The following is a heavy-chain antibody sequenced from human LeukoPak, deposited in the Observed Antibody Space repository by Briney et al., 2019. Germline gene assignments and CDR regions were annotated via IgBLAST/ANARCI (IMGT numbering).Heavy chain of an antibody. J-gene: IGHJ5*02. Sequence: PGGSLRLSCTASGFNFDDYDMSWVRQVPGKGLEWVSGSTWNGDKTGYSDSVRGRFAISRDNTKKSLYLQMSSLRAEDTALYYCARDPFCSSSTGCYFEDWFDPWGPGTLVTVSS. V-gene: IGHV3-20*04. CDR2: STWNGDKT. CDR1: GFNFDDYD. D-gene: IGHD2-2*01. CDR3: ARDPFCSSSTGCYFEDWFDP.